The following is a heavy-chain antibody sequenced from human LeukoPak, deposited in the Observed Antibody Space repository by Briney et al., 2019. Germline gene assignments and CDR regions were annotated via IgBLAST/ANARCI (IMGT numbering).Heavy chain of an antibody. CDR1: GASITSYY. V-gene: IGHV4-59*01. D-gene: IGHD3-10*01. CDR3: ARETLWFGELPDAFDI. J-gene: IGHJ3*02. CDR2: IFYSGST. Sequence: PSETLSLTCTVSGASITSYYWSWIRQPPGKGLEWAGYIFYSGSTNYNPSLKNRVTISIDTSRNLVSLRLSSVTAADTAVYYCARETLWFGELPDAFDIWGQGTMVTVSS.